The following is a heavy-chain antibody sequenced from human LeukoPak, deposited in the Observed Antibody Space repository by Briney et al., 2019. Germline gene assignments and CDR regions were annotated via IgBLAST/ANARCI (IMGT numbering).Heavy chain of an antibody. J-gene: IGHJ4*02. V-gene: IGHV3-7*03. CDR2: IKQDGSEK. D-gene: IGHD3-10*01. CDR1: GFTFSSYW. CDR3: ARDATLLLWFGELVFDY. Sequence: GGSLRLSCAASGFTFSSYWMSWVRQAPVKGLERVANIKQDGSEKYYVDSMKGRFTISRDNAKNSLYLQMNSLRAEDTAVYYCARDATLLLWFGELVFDYWGQGTLVTVSS.